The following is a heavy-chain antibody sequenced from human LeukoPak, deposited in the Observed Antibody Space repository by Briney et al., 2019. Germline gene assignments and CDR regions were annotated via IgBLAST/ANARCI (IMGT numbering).Heavy chain of an antibody. Sequence: SETLSLTCTVSGGSISSSSYYWGWIRQPPGKGLEWIGSIYYSGSTYYNPSLKSRVTISVDTSKNQFSLKLSSVTAADTAMYYCARHWRRYYYDSSGSAAYFDYWGQGTLVTVSS. CDR3: ARHWRRYYYDSSGSAAYFDY. V-gene: IGHV4-39*01. CDR1: GGSISSSSYY. D-gene: IGHD3-22*01. J-gene: IGHJ4*02. CDR2: IYYSGST.